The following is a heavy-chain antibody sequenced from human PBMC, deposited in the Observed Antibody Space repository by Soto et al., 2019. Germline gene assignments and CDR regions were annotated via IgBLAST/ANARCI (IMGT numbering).Heavy chain of an antibody. V-gene: IGHV3-30-3*01. CDR2: ISYDGSNK. J-gene: IGHJ4*02. CDR3: ARVRLQLWSNDYFDY. CDR1: GFTFSSYA. D-gene: IGHD5-18*01. Sequence: GGSLRLSCAASGFTFSSYAMHWVRQAPGKGLEWVAVISYDGSNKYYADSVKGRFTISRDNSKNTLYLQMNSLRAEDTAVYYCARVRLQLWSNDYFDYWGQGTLVTVSS.